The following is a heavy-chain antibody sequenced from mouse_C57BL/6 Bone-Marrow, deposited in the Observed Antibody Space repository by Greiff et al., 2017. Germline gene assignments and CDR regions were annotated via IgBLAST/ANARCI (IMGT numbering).Heavy chain of an antibody. J-gene: IGHJ4*01. Sequence: QVQLKQSGAELARPGASVKLSCKASGYTFTSYGISWVKQRTGQGLECIGEIYPRSGNTYYNEKFKGKATLTADKSSSTAYMELRSLTSEDSAVYFCARARYYYGSSPYAMDYWGQGTSVTVSS. CDR3: ARARYYYGSSPYAMDY. CDR1: GYTFTSYG. V-gene: IGHV1-81*01. D-gene: IGHD1-1*01. CDR2: IYPRSGNT.